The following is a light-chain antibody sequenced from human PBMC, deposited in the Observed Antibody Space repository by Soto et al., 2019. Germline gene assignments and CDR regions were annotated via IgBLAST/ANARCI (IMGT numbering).Light chain of an antibody. CDR3: GTWDSSLSAYV. V-gene: IGLV1-51*01. CDR1: SSNIGGNS. J-gene: IGLJ1*01. CDR2: DDN. Sequence: QSVLTQPPSVSAAPGQKVTISCSGSSSNIGGNSVSWYQQLPGTAPKLLIYDDNKRPSGIPDRFSGSKSGTSATLGITGFQTGVEADYYCGTWDSSLSAYVFGTGTK.